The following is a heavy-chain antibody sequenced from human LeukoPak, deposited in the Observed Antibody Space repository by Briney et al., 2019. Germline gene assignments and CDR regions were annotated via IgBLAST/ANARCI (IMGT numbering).Heavy chain of an antibody. V-gene: IGHV3-30*02. J-gene: IGHJ4*02. D-gene: IGHD1-14*01. CDR1: GFTFSSYG. CDR3: AKFLGSDTLLAPEYYFDY. CDR2: IRYDGSNK. Sequence: PGRSLRLSCAASGFTFSSYGMHWVRQAPGKGLEGVAFIRYDGSNKYYADSVKGRFTISRDNSKNTLYLQMNSLRAEDTAVYYCAKFLGSDTLLAPEYYFDYWGQGTLVTVSS.